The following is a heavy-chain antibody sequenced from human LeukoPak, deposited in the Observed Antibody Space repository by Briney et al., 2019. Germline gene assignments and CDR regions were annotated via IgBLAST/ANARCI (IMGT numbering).Heavy chain of an antibody. D-gene: IGHD6-19*01. CDR1: GGSISSGGYY. V-gene: IGHV4-31*03. CDR3: ATGGYSSGCHDY. J-gene: IGHJ4*02. CDR2: IYYSGST. Sequence: SETLSLTCTVSGGSISSGGYYWSWIRQHPGKGLEWIGYIYYSGSTYYNPSLKSRVTISVDTSKNQFSLKLSSVTAADTAVYYCATGGYSSGCHDYWGQGTLVTVSS.